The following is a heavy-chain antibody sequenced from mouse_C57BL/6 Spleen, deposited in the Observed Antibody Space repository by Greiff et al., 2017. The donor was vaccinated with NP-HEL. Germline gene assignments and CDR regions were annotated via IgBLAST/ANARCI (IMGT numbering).Heavy chain of an antibody. CDR3: ARGGGYYDDAMDY. Sequence: EVQLQESGPELVKPGASVKIPCKASGYTFTDYNMDWVKQSHGKSLEWIGDINPNNGGTIYNQKFKGKATLTVDKSSSTAYMELRSLTSEDTAVYYCARGGGYYDDAMDYWGQGTSVTVSS. CDR1: GYTFTDYN. D-gene: IGHD2-13*01. J-gene: IGHJ4*01. CDR2: INPNNGGT. V-gene: IGHV1-18*01.